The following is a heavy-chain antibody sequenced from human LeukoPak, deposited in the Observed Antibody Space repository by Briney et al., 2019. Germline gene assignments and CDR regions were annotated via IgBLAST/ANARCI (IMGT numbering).Heavy chain of an antibody. CDR1: GFTVSSNY. Sequence: GGSLRLPCAASGFTVSSNYMSWVRQAPGKGPEWVSVIYSGGSTYYADSVKGRFTISRDNSKNTLYLQMNSLRAEDTAVYYCARHHSSSWYFYFDYWGQGTLVTVSS. CDR3: ARHHSSSWYFYFDY. D-gene: IGHD6-13*01. CDR2: IYSGGST. V-gene: IGHV3-53*01. J-gene: IGHJ4*02.